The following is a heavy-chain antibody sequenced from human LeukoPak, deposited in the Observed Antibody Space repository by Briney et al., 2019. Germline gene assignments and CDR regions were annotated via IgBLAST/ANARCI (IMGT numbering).Heavy chain of an antibody. J-gene: IGHJ4*02. CDR1: GGSISSGGYY. V-gene: IGHV4-39*01. Sequence: SQTLSLTCTVSGGSISSGGYYWGWIRQPPGKGLEWIGSIYYSGSTYYNPSLKSRVTISVGTSENQFSLKLSSVTAADTAVYYCARHSGSYEPVDYWGQGTLVTVSS. CDR3: ARHSGSYEPVDY. CDR2: IYYSGST. D-gene: IGHD1-26*01.